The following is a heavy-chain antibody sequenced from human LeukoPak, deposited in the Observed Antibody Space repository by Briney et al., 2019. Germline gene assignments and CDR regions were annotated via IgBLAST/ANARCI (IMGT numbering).Heavy chain of an antibody. V-gene: IGHV1-8*01. D-gene: IGHD3-22*01. CDR1: GYTFTSYD. J-gene: IGHJ5*02. CDR3: ARDWEGKGYYDSSGYPRNWFDP. Sequence: ASVKVSCEASGYTFTSYDINWVRQATGQGLEWMGWMNPNSGNTGYAQKFQGRVTMTRDTSTSTVYMELSSLRSEDTAVYYCARDWEGKGYYDSSGYPRNWFDPWGQGTLVTVSS. CDR2: MNPNSGNT.